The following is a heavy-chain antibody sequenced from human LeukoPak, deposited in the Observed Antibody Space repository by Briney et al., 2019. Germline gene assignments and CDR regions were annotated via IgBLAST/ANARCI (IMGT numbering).Heavy chain of an antibody. CDR1: GGTFSSYA. Sequence: ASVKVSCKASGGTFSSYAISWVRQAPGQGLEWMGWINPNSGGTNYAQKFQGRVTMTRDTSISTVFMELSSLRSDDTAVYYCAREDSRSTSLDYWGQGTLVTVSS. CDR3: AREDSRSTSLDY. V-gene: IGHV1-2*02. J-gene: IGHJ4*02. CDR2: INPNSGGT. D-gene: IGHD6-6*01.